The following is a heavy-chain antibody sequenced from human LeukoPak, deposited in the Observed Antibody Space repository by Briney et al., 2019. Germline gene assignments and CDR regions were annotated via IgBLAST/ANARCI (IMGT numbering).Heavy chain of an antibody. Sequence: ASVKVSCKASGYTFTSYDINWVRQATGQGLEWMGWMNPNSGNTGYAQKFQGRVTMTRNTSISTAYMELSSLRSEDTAVYYCARGRSIAALLVLDYWGQGTLVTVSS. V-gene: IGHV1-8*01. CDR3: ARGRSIAALLVLDY. D-gene: IGHD2-21*01. CDR1: GYTFTSYD. CDR2: MNPNSGNT. J-gene: IGHJ4*02.